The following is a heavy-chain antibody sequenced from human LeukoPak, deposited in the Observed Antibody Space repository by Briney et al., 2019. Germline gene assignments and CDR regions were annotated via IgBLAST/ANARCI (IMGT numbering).Heavy chain of an antibody. V-gene: IGHV3-23*01. J-gene: IGHJ4*02. Sequence: PGGSLRLSCAASGFTLRSYAMSWVRQAPGKGLEWVSTISTNGAATYYTDSVKGRFTISRDNSKNTLFLQMNSLRAEDTAIYYCAKGQSTIATRSFDSWGQGTLVTVSS. CDR3: AKGQSTIATRSFDS. CDR2: ISTNGAAT. D-gene: IGHD6-6*01. CDR1: GFTLRSYA.